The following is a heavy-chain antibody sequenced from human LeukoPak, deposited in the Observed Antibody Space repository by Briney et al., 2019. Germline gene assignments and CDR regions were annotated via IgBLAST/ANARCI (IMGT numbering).Heavy chain of an antibody. J-gene: IGHJ4*02. CDR3: VRGVADFVWEYHRYSGGFFDY. CDR2: IYYSGST. D-gene: IGHD3-16*02. V-gene: IGHV4-39*01. CDR1: GGSISTTTCY. Sequence: SETLSLTCTVSGGSISTTTCYWGWIRRPPGKGLEWIGNIYYSGSTNYSPSLKSRVTMSVDTSKNQFSLKLSSVTAADTAVYYCVRGVADFVWEYHRYSGGFFDYWGQGSLVTVS.